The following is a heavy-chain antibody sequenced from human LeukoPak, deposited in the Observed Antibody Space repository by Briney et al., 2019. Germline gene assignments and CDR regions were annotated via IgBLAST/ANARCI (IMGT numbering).Heavy chain of an antibody. CDR1: GFTFSSYS. CDR3: ARVGSGSPTADY. CDR2: ISSSSTI. J-gene: IGHJ4*02. D-gene: IGHD1-26*01. V-gene: IGHV3-48*02. Sequence: GGSLRLSCAASGFTFSSYSMNWVRQAPGKGLEWVSYISSSSTIYYADSVKGRFTISRDNAKNSLYLQMNSLRDEDTAVYYCARVGSGSPTADYWGQGTLVTVSS.